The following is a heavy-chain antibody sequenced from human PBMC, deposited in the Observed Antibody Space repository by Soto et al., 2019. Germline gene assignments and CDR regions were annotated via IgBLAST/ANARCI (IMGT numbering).Heavy chain of an antibody. CDR3: ARRYCSSTSCHPLDWFDP. Sequence: PSETLSLTCTVSGGSISSYYWSWIRQPPGKGLEWIGYIYYSGSTNYNPSLKSRVTISVDTSKNQFSLKLSSVTAADTAVYYCARRYCSSTSCHPLDWFDPWGQGTLVTVSS. V-gene: IGHV4-59*08. D-gene: IGHD2-2*01. J-gene: IGHJ5*02. CDR1: GGSISSYY. CDR2: IYYSGST.